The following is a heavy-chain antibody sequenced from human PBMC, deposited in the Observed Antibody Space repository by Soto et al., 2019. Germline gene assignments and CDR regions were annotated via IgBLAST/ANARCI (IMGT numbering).Heavy chain of an antibody. J-gene: IGHJ6*03. CDR2: INHSGST. CDR1: GGSFSGYY. V-gene: IGHV4-34*01. Sequence: SETLSLTCAVYGGSFSGYYWSWIRQPPGKGLEWIGEINHSGSTNYNPSLKSRVTISVDTSKNQFSLKLSSVTAADTAVYYCARCYRNSSSFTKPRPNYYYYYMDVWGKGTTVTVSS. CDR3: ARCYRNSSSFTKPRPNYYYYYMDV. D-gene: IGHD6-6*01.